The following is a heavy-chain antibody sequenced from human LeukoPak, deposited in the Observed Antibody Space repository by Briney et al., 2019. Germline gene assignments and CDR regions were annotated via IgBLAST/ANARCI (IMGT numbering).Heavy chain of an antibody. J-gene: IGHJ6*02. D-gene: IGHD4-11*01. V-gene: IGHV4-4*07. CDR3: ARERDYSNAYVMDV. Sequence: SETLSLTCTVSGGSISDYYWSWIRQPAGKGLGWIGRFYTGGSTNYNPSLKSRVTMSVDTSKNQFSLRLTSVTAADTAVYYCARERDYSNAYVMDVWGQGTTVTVSS. CDR2: FYTGGST. CDR1: GGSISDYY.